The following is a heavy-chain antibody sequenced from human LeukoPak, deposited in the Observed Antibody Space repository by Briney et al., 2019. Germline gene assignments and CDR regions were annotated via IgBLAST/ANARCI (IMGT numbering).Heavy chain of an antibody. J-gene: IGHJ4*02. CDR3: ARANQWDGYKYYFDD. CDR1: GYTFTSYG. V-gene: IGHV1-18*01. CDR2: ISAYNGNT. Sequence: ASVKVSCKASGYTFTSYGISWVRQAPGQGLEWMGWISAYNGNTNYAQKLQGRVTMTTDTSTSTAYMELRSLRSDDTAVYYCARANQWDGYKYYFDDWGQGTVVTVSS. D-gene: IGHD5-24*01.